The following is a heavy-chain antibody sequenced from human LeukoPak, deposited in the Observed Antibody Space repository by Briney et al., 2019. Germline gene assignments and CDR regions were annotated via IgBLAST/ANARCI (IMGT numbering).Heavy chain of an antibody. D-gene: IGHD3-22*01. J-gene: IGHJ4*02. CDR2: MYYSGST. CDR3: ARQYYDSSGYYPWYFDQ. V-gene: IGHV4-39*01. Sequence: PSETLSLTCTVSGGSFSRSSYYWGWIRQPPGKGLEWIGSMYYSGSTYYNQSLKSRVPVSVDPSKSQFSLKLTSVTATDTAVYYCARQYYDSSGYYPWYFDQWGQGPLVTVSS. CDR1: GGSFSRSSYY.